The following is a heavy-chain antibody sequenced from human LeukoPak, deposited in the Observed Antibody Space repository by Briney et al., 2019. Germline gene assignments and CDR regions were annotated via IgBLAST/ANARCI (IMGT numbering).Heavy chain of an antibody. CDR1: GYTFTSYA. Sequence: ASVKVSCKASGYTFTSYAMHWVRQAPGQRLEWMGWINAGNGNTKYSQKFQGRVTITRDTSASTAYMELSSLRSEDTAVYYCARANQIAVAGTRHDDAFDIWGQGTMVTVSS. V-gene: IGHV1-3*01. D-gene: IGHD6-19*01. J-gene: IGHJ3*02. CDR3: ARANQIAVAGTRHDDAFDI. CDR2: INAGNGNT.